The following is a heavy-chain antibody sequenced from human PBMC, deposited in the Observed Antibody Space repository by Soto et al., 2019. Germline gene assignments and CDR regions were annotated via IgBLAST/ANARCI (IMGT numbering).Heavy chain of an antibody. J-gene: IGHJ4*02. CDR1: GFTFSGYA. D-gene: IGHD2-21*01. Sequence: GGSLRLSFAASGFTFSGYAMSWVRQAPGKGLEWVSAISGSGGSTYYADSVKGRFTISRDNSKNTLYLQMTSLSAEDTAVYYCAKSTLALTYSPFDYWGQGTLVTVSS. CDR3: AKSTLALTYSPFDY. V-gene: IGHV3-23*01. CDR2: ISGSGGST.